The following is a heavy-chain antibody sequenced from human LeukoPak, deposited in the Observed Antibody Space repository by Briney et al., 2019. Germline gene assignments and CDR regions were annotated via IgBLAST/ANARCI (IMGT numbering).Heavy chain of an antibody. CDR1: CPLNSILY. V-gene: IGHV4-59*01. CDR3: VRGNYDNRGYSNAFDI. D-gene: IGHD3-22*01. Sequence: PSETLSLTCTVSCPLNSILYWSWPPQPPGKRLEWIGFIYYNGNTNSNPSLKSRVTISVDTSKNQFSLKLTSVTAADTAVHYCVRGNYDNRGYSNAFDIWGQGAMVTVSS. J-gene: IGHJ3*02. CDR2: IYYNGNT.